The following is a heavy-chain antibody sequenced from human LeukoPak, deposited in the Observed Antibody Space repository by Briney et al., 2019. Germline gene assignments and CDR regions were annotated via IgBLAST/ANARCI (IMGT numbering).Heavy chain of an antibody. J-gene: IGHJ3*02. D-gene: IGHD3-22*01. CDR3: ARQANDSSGYYPKHDAFDI. Sequence: GASVKVSCKASGYTFTGYYMHWVRQAPGQGLEWMGWINPNSGGTNYAQKFQGRVTMTRDTPISTAYMELSRLRSDDTAVYYCARQANDSSGYYPKHDAFDIWGQGTMVTVSS. CDR2: INPNSGGT. V-gene: IGHV1-2*02. CDR1: GYTFTGYY.